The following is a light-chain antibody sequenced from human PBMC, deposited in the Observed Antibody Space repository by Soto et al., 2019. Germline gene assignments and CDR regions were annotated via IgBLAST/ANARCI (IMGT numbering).Light chain of an antibody. J-gene: IGLJ3*02. Sequence: QSVLTQPASVSGSHGQSITMSCTGIGNVGSFKYVSWYQHHPGKAPKLLIYEVTNRPSGVSNRFSGSKSANTASLTISGLQAEDEAHYYCSSYSSTWVFGGGTKLTVL. V-gene: IGLV2-14*01. CDR1: GNVGSFKY. CDR2: EVT. CDR3: SSYSSTWV.